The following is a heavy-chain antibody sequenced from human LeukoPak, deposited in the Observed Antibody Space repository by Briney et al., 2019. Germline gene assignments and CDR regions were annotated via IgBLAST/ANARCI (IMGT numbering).Heavy chain of an antibody. Sequence: SETLSLTCTVSGVSISSGGYYWSWIRQPPGKGLEWVGYIYHSGSTYYNPSLKRRVTISIDSPKNQFSLKLSSVTAADTAVYYCARGPRYQLLYMTSWFDPWGQGTLVTVSS. CDR2: IYHSGST. D-gene: IGHD2-2*02. J-gene: IGHJ5*02. CDR1: GVSISSGGYY. CDR3: ARGPRYQLLYMTSWFDP. V-gene: IGHV4-30-2*01.